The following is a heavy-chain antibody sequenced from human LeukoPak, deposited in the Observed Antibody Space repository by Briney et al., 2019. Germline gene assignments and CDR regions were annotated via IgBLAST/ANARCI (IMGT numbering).Heavy chain of an antibody. J-gene: IGHJ6*03. D-gene: IGHD2-21*02. CDR2: IYYSGST. V-gene: IGHV4-59*01. CDR3: ARDGGDRYYYYMDV. CDR1: GGSISSYY. Sequence: PSETLSLTCTVSGGSISSYYWSWIRQPPGKGLEWIGYIYYSGSTNYNPSLKSRVTISVDTSKNQFSLKLSSVTAADTAVYYCARDGGDRYYYYMDVWGKGTTVTISS.